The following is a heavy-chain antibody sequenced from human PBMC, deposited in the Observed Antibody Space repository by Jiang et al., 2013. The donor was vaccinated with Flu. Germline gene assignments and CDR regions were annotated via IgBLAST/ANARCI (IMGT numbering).Heavy chain of an antibody. D-gene: IGHD4-23*01. CDR2: ISAYNGNT. V-gene: IGHV1-18*01. J-gene: IGHJ4*02. CDR3: ARDYQFENSDLLLDY. Sequence: GAEVKKPGASVKVSCKASGYTFTSYGISWVRQAPGQGLEWMGWISAYNGNTNYAQKLQGRVTMTTDTSTSTAYMELRSLRSDDTAVYYCARDYQFENSDLLLDYWGQGTLVTVSS. CDR1: GYTFTSYG.